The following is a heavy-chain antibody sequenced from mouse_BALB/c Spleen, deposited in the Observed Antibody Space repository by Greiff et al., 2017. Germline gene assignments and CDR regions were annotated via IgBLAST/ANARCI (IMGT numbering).Heavy chain of an antibody. CDR1: GYTFTSYN. Sequence: QVQLQQPGAELVKPGASVKMSCKASGYTFTSYNMHWVKQTPGQGLEWIGAIYPGNGDTSYNQKFKGKATLTADKSSSTAYMQLSSLTSEDSAVYYCARGTTVVDGAMDYWGQGTSVTVSS. J-gene: IGHJ4*01. V-gene: IGHV1-12*01. CDR2: IYPGNGDT. CDR3: ARGTTVVDGAMDY. D-gene: IGHD1-1*01.